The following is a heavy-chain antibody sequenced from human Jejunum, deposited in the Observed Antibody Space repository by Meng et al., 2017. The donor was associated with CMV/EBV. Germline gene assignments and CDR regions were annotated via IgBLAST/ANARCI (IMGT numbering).Heavy chain of an antibody. CDR1: SYE. J-gene: IGHJ4*02. CDR3: ARDRFFGDDGSGAYFHDY. Sequence: SYEMNWFRQAPGKGLEWVSYISSSGTPVYYADSVKGRFTISRDNAKNSLYLQMNSLRAEDTAIYYCARDRFFGDDGSGAYFHDYWGQGTLVTVSS. CDR2: ISSSGTPV. V-gene: IGHV3-48*03. D-gene: IGHD3-10*01.